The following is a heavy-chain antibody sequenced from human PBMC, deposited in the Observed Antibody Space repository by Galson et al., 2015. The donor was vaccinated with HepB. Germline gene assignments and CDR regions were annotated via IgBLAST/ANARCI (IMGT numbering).Heavy chain of an antibody. CDR1: GYTFTSYG. CDR3: ARDGYSSSWTLIVGATNFDY. J-gene: IGHJ4*02. Sequence: SVKVSCKASGYTFTSYGISWVRQAPGQGLEWMGWISAYNGNTNYAQKLQGRVAMTTDTSTSTAYMELRSLRSDDTAVYYCARDGYSSSWTLIVGATNFDYWGQGTLVTVSS. CDR2: ISAYNGNT. D-gene: IGHD6-13*01. V-gene: IGHV1-18*01.